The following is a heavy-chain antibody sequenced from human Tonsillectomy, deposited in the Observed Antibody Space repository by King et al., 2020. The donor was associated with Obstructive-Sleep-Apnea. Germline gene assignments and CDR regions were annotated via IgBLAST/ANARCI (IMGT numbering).Heavy chain of an antibody. V-gene: IGHV4-39*07. Sequence: QLQESGPGLVKPSETLSLTCTVSGGSISSSSYYWGWIRQPPGKGLEWIGSIYYSGSTYYNPSLKSRVTILVDTSKNQFSLKLSSVTAADTAVYYCARAPGSVATERPDAFDIWGQGTMVTVSS. D-gene: IGHD3-10*01. J-gene: IGHJ3*02. CDR2: IYYSGST. CDR1: GGSISSSSYY. CDR3: ARAPGSVATERPDAFDI.